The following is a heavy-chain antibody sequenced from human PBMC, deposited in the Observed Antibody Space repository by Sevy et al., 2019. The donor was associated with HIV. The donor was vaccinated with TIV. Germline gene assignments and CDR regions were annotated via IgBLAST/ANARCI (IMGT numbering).Heavy chain of an antibody. Sequence: GGSLRLSCVVSGISFTTSGMHWVRQAPGKGLEWVAVISYNGRDKFYAESVKGRSTISRDNSKKMLYLEMNSLRAEDTAVYYCAKDFTGDDGMDVWGQGTMVTVSS. CDR1: GISFTTSG. CDR2: ISYNGRDK. J-gene: IGHJ6*02. CDR3: AKDFTGDDGMDV. D-gene: IGHD3-9*01. V-gene: IGHV3-30*18.